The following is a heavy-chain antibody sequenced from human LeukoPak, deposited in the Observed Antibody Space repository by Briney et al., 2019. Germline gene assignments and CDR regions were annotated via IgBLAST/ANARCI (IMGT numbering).Heavy chain of an antibody. CDR2: FDPEDGET. CDR1: GYTLTELS. CDR3: ATDRLYYDSSGSVY. J-gene: IGHJ4*02. Sequence: ASVKVSRKLSGYTLTELSMHWVRPAPGKGVGWMGGFDPEDGETIYAQKFQGRVTMTEDTSTDTAYMELSSLRSEDTDVYYCATDRLYYDSSGSVYWGQGTLVTVSS. V-gene: IGHV1-24*01. D-gene: IGHD3-22*01.